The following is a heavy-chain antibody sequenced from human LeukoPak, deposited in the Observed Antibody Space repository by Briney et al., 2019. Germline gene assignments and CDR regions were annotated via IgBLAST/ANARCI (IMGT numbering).Heavy chain of an antibody. CDR1: GYTFTSYD. CDR2: MNPNSGNT. Sequence: ASVKVSCKASGYTFTSYDINWVRQATGQGLEWMGWMNPNSGNTGYAQKFQGRVTMTRNTSISTAHMELSSLRSEDTAVYYCAGVTFGGVVADFDYWGQGTLVTVSS. D-gene: IGHD3-16*02. J-gene: IGHJ4*02. V-gene: IGHV1-8*01. CDR3: AGVTFGGVVADFDY.